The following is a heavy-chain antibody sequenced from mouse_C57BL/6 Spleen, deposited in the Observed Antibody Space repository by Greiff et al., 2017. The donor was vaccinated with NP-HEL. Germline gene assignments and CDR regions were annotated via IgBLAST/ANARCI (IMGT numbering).Heavy chain of an antibody. CDR1: GYTFTSYW. V-gene: IGHV1-64*01. J-gene: IGHJ2*01. D-gene: IGHD1-1*01. CDR3: ARRGIYYYGSSYYY. CDR2: IHPNSGST. Sequence: QVQLKQPGAELVKPGASVKLSCKASGYTFTSYWMHWVKQRPGQGLEWIGMIHPNSGSTNYNEKFKSKATLTVDKSSSTAYMQLSSLTSEDSAVYYCARRGIYYYGSSYYYWGQGTTLTVSS.